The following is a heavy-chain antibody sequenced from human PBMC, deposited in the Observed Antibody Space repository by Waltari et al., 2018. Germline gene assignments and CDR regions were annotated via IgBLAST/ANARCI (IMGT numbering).Heavy chain of an antibody. J-gene: IGHJ4*02. D-gene: IGHD3-22*01. CDR1: GGSFSGYY. V-gene: IGHV4-34*01. CDR2: INHSGST. CDR3: ARVGKRITMIVVVTGYFDY. Sequence: VQLQQWGAGLLKPSETLSLTCAVYGGSFSGYYWSWIRQPPGKGLEWIGEINHSGSTNYNPSLKSRVTISVDTSKNQFSLKLSSVTAADTAVYYCARVGKRITMIVVVTGYFDYWGQGTLVTVSS.